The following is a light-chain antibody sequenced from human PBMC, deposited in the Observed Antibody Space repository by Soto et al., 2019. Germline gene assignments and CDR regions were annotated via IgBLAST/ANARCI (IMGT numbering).Light chain of an antibody. J-gene: IGKJ5*01. CDR1: QSVSSD. CDR2: DTS. CDR3: QQHNQWPIT. Sequence: EIVLTQSPGTLSLSPGERATLSCRASQSVSSDSLAWYQHKLGQAPRLLIYDTSTRATGVPARFSGSRSGTEFTLTINSLQSEDSAVYYCQQHNQWPITFGQGTRLEIK. V-gene: IGKV3-15*01.